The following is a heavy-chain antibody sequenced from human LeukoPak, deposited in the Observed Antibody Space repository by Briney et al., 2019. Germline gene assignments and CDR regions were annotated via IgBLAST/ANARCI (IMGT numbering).Heavy chain of an antibody. J-gene: IGHJ6*02. CDR3: VRILGRYQEGMDV. Sequence: KPSETLSLTCTVSGGSLTDGDYYWGWVRQPPGTGLQWIATTYEGASLKSRVTISLDTSKNQFFLRLTSVTAADTAVYYCVRILGRYQEGMDVWGPGITVTVSS. D-gene: IGHD1-26*01. V-gene: IGHV4-61*08. CDR2: T. CDR1: GGSLTDGDYY.